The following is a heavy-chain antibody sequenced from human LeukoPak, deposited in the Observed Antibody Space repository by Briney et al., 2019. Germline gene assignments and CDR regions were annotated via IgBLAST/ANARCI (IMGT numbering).Heavy chain of an antibody. CDR1: AFTSSSYA. CDR2: ISGSGAGT. CDR3: AKMVREFYTISYYFDY. J-gene: IGHJ4*02. Sequence: GGSLRLSCAVSAFTSSSYAMNWVRQAPGKGLEWVSGISGSGAGTYYADSVKGRFTISRDNSKNTLYLQMNSLRAEDTAVYYCAKMVREFYTISYYFDYWGQGTLVTVSS. D-gene: IGHD2-8*01. V-gene: IGHV3-23*01.